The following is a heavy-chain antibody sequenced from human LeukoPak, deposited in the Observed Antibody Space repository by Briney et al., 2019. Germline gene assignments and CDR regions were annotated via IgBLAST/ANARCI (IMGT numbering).Heavy chain of an antibody. CDR2: IYYSGST. D-gene: IGHD6-19*01. CDR1: GGSISSNNYY. J-gene: IGHJ4*02. V-gene: IGHV4-39*01. Sequence: PSETLSLTCTVSGGSISSNNYYWGWIRQPPGKGLEWIGSIYYSGSTYYNPSLKSRVTISVDTSKNQFSLKLSSVTAADTAVYYWGNSVPWGGWLVSGNFDYWGQGTLVTVSS. CDR3: GNSVPWGGWLVSGNFDY.